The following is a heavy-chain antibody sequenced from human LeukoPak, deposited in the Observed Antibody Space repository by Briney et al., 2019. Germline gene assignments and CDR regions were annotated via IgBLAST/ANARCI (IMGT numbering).Heavy chain of an antibody. D-gene: IGHD5-24*01. CDR1: GFTVSSNY. CDR3: ARDCLGDGYNCDY. Sequence: GGSLRLSCAASGFTVSSNYMSWVRQAPGKGLEGVSVIYSGGSTYYADSVKGRFTISRDNSKNTLYLQMNSLRAEDTAVYYCARDCLGDGYNCDYWGQGTLVTVSS. CDR2: IYSGGST. V-gene: IGHV3-66*02. J-gene: IGHJ4*02.